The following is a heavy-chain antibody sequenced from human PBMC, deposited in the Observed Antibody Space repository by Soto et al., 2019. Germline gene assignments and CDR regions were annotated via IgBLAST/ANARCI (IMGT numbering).Heavy chain of an antibody. J-gene: IGHJ2*01. D-gene: IGHD2-15*01. CDR2: ISSSGSTI. V-gene: IGHV3-11*01. CDR3: ATTSVYCSGGSCYANWYFDL. Sequence: GGALRLSCAASGFTFSDYYMSWIRQAPRKGLEWVSYISSSGSTIYYADSVKGRFTISRDNAENSLYLQMNSLRAEDTAVYYCATTSVYCSGGSCYANWYFDLWGRGTLVTVSS. CDR1: GFTFSDYY.